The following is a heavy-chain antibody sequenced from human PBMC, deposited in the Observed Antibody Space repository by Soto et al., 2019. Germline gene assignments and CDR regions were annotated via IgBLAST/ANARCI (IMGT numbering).Heavy chain of an antibody. J-gene: IGHJ5*02. CDR2: VYSSGGT. V-gene: IGHV4-4*07. CDR3: ARGQRFSDWFDP. D-gene: IGHD3-3*01. CDR1: GGSMSSYY. Sequence: LSLTCTVSGGSMSSYYWTWIRQPAGKGLEWIGRVYSSGGTHYNPSLKSRVTISLDTSKSQFSLRLLSVTDADTAVYYCARGQRFSDWFDPWGQGTLVTVSS.